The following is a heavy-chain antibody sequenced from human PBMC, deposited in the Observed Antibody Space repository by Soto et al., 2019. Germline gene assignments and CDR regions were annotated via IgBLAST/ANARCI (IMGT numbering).Heavy chain of an antibody. Sequence: GGSLRLSCAASGFNVGAFAVNWVRQAPGKGLEWVSGISVSDAFIYYADSVRGRFSISRDASENILYLQMNSLRVDDTALYYCTRETVAGITGLDYWGPGTLVTVSS. CDR2: ISVSDAFI. J-gene: IGHJ4*02. D-gene: IGHD1-20*01. CDR3: TRETVAGITGLDY. CDR1: GFNVGAFA. V-gene: IGHV3-23*01.